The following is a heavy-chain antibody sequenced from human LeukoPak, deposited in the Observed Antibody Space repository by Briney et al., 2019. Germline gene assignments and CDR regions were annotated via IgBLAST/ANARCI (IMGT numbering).Heavy chain of an antibody. CDR1: GFTFSSYS. CDR2: IFGSGGSA. D-gene: IGHD6-19*01. CDR3: GKTTTGYSSGRYPAWPVDY. J-gene: IGHJ4*02. V-gene: IGHV3-23*01. Sequence: GGSLRLSCAASGFTFSSYSMNWVRQAPGKELEWVSGIFGSGGSAHYADSVKGRFTISRDNSKNTVYLQMNSLRAEDTAVYYCGKTTTGYSSGRYPAWPVDYWGQGTLVTVSS.